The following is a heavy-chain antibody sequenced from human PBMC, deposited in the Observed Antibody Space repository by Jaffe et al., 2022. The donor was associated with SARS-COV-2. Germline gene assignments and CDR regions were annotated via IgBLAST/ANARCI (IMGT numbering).Heavy chain of an antibody. CDR3: VRRGGATSFEFDL. Sequence: EVQLLQSGGGLVRPGGSLRLSCEASGFTFSGHAMTWVRQAPAKGLEWVSAINGGGDGALYADSVRGRFTISRDNSKNTLFLEMESLTAEDTAVYFCVRRGGATSFEFDLWGQGTKVTVSS. D-gene: IGHD3-16*01. J-gene: IGHJ3*01. CDR1: GFTFSGHA. V-gene: IGHV3-23*01. CDR2: INGGGDGA.